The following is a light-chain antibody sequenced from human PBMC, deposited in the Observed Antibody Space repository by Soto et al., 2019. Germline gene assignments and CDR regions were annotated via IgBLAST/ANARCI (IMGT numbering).Light chain of an antibody. J-gene: IGLJ1*01. CDR1: STDVGGYKY. CDR2: QVN. Sequence: QSALTQPASVSGSPGQSITISCTGTSTDVGGYKYVSWYQQHPGKAPKLIIYQVNRRPSGVPGRFSGSVSGNTASLTVSGLQAEDEAEYYCASYAGNNIFLFGSGTKVTVL. CDR3: ASYAGNNIFL. V-gene: IGLV2-8*01.